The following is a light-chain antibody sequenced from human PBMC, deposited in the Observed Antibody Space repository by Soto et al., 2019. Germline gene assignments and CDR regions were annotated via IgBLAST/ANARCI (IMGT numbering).Light chain of an antibody. Sequence: EIVLTQSPGTLSLSPGERATLSCRASQSVRNNYLAWYQQKPGQAPRLLIYAASGRATGIPDRFSGSGSGTDFTLTISRLEPEDFAVYHXQXXGSSPWTFXQGTKVEIK. J-gene: IGKJ1*01. CDR1: QSVRNNY. CDR3: QXXGSSPWT. V-gene: IGKV3-20*01. CDR2: AAS.